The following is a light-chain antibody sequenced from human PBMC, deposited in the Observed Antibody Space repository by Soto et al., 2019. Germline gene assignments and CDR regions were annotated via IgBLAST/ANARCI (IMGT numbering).Light chain of an antibody. CDR2: RAS. V-gene: IGKV1-5*03. J-gene: IGKJ3*01. Sequence: DIQMTQSPSSLSASVGDRVTITCRASQIINTWLAWYQQKPGKAPKLLIYRASNLVNGVPSRFSGSGSGTQFTLTISSLQPDDFSIYYCQQYDTYSRTFGPGTKVDL. CDR3: QQYDTYSRT. CDR1: QIINTW.